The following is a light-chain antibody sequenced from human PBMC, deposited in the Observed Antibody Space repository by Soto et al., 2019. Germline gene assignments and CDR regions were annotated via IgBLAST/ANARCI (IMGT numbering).Light chain of an antibody. CDR1: SSDVGGYNY. Sequence: QSALTQPASVSGSPGQSITISCTGTSSDVGGYNYVSWYQQHPGKAPKLMIYDVSNRPSGVSNRFSGSKSGNTASLTISGLQAEDEADYYCRSYTSSSTPGVFGGGTKVTVL. J-gene: IGLJ2*01. CDR3: RSYTSSSTPGV. CDR2: DVS. V-gene: IGLV2-14*01.